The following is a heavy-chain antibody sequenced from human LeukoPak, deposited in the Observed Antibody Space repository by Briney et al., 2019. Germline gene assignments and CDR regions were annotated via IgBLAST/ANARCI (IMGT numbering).Heavy chain of an antibody. CDR3: ARDWGIEGRDIPVAGRSDYYFGLDV. V-gene: IGHV1-46*01. CDR1: GYRLTSHY. Sequence: ASVKVSCKASGYRLTSHYIHWLRQAPGQGLEWMGIINPGGGSTDYAQKLQGRVTMTRDASTSTVYMELSSLRLEDTAVYYCARDWGIEGRDIPVAGRSDYYFGLDVWGQGTTVTVSS. J-gene: IGHJ6*02. D-gene: IGHD6-19*01. CDR2: INPGGGST.